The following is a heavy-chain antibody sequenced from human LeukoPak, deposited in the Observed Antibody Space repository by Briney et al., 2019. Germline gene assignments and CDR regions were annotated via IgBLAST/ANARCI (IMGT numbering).Heavy chain of an antibody. CDR2: INPYNGNT. CDR3: ARVHDYGDYALQH. V-gene: IGHV1-18*01. Sequence: ASVKVSCKASGYTFTSYGISWVRQAPGQGLEWMGWINPYNGNTNYAQKFQGRVTMTRDMSTSTVYMELSSLRSEDTAVYYCARVHDYGDYALQHWGQGTLVTVSS. J-gene: IGHJ1*01. CDR1: GYTFTSYG. D-gene: IGHD4-17*01.